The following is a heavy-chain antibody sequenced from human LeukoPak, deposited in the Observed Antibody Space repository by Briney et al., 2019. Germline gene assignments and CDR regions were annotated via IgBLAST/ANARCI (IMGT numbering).Heavy chain of an antibody. CDR3: ARWEDIVVVGFDY. Sequence: SETLSLTCTVSGGSISSSSYYWGWIRQPPGKGLEWIESIYYSGSTYYNPSLKSRVTISVDTSKNQFSLKLSSVTAADTAVYYCARWEDIVVVGFDYWGQGTLVTVSS. CDR2: IYYSGST. CDR1: GGSISSSSYY. V-gene: IGHV4-39*01. D-gene: IGHD2-2*01. J-gene: IGHJ4*02.